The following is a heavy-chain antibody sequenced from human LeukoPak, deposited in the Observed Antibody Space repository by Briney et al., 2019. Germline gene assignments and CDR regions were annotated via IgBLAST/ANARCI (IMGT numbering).Heavy chain of an antibody. V-gene: IGHV4-61*02. CDR2: IYTSGNT. J-gene: IGHJ4*02. D-gene: IGHD3-16*01. CDR3: AREGASGDYDYVWGSLWY. CDR1: GGSISSGSYY. Sequence: SETLSLTCTVSGGSISSGSYYWNWIRQPAGKGLEWIGRIYTSGNTNYNPSLKSRVTISVDTSKNQFSLKLSSVTAADTAVYYCAREGASGDYDYVWGSLWYWGQGTLVTVSS.